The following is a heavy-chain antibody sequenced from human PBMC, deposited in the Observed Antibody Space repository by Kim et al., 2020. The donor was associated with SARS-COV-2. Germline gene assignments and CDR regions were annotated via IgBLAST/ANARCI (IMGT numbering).Heavy chain of an antibody. CDR3: ARDGFGESFEQVDF. CDR1: GFTLSSYA. D-gene: IGHD3-10*01. J-gene: IGHJ4*02. V-gene: IGHV3-30-3*01. CDR2: ISYDGSNK. Sequence: GGSLRLSCAASGFTLSSYAMNWVRQAPGKGLEWVAVISYDGSNKYYADSVKGRFTISRDNSKNTLYLQMNSLRAEDTAVYYCARDGFGESFEQVDFWGQGALVSVSS.